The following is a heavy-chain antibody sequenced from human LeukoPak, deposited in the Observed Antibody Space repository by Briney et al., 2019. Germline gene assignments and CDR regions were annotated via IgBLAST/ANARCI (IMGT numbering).Heavy chain of an antibody. Sequence: GGSLRLSCAASGFTFSSYEMSWVRQAPGKGLEWGSYISSSGSTIYYADSVKGRFTISRDNAKNSLYLQMNSLRAEDTAVYYCAREEYYYDSSGYLHWGQGTLVTVSS. D-gene: IGHD3-22*01. V-gene: IGHV3-48*03. CDR2: ISSSGSTI. CDR3: AREEYYYDSSGYLH. CDR1: GFTFSSYE. J-gene: IGHJ4*02.